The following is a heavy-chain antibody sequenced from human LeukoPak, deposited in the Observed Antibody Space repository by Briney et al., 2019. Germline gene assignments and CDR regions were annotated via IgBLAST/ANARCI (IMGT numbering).Heavy chain of an antibody. CDR3: AKDVGLKPSGPFDY. J-gene: IGHJ4*02. CDR2: ISGSGGST. Sequence: QPGGSLRLSCAASGFTFSSYAMSWVRQAPGKGLEWVSAISGSGGSTYYADSVKGRFTVPRDNSKNTLYLQMNSLRAEDTAVYYCAKDVGLKPSGPFDYWGQGTLVTVSS. V-gene: IGHV3-23*01. CDR1: GFTFSSYA. D-gene: IGHD1-26*01.